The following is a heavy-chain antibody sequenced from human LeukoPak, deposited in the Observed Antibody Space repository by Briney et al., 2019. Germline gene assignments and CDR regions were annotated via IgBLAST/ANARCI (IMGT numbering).Heavy chain of an antibody. CDR1: GFTFGDYG. J-gene: IGHJ3*02. Sequence: GGSLRLSCTTSGFTFGDYGMSWVRQAPGKGLERVSSLSTSSSYIYYADSVKGRFTVSRDNARNSLELQMNSLRAEDTAVYYCARSRRDGDYLFNAFDIWGQGTMVTVSS. V-gene: IGHV3-21*01. CDR2: LSTSSSYI. D-gene: IGHD4-17*01. CDR3: ARSRRDGDYLFNAFDI.